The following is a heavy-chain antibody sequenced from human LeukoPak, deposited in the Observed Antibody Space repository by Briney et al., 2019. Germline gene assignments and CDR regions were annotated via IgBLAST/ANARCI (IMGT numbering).Heavy chain of an antibody. J-gene: IGHJ6*03. CDR3: ARVTFGYGSGSYRFHYYYYMDV. CDR2: INHSGST. D-gene: IGHD3-10*01. V-gene: IGHV4-34*01. CDR1: GGSFSGYY. Sequence: SETLSLTCAVYGGSFSGYYWSWIRQPPGKGLEWIGEINHSGSTNYNPSLKSRVTISVDTSKNQFSLKLSSVTAADTAVYYCARVTFGYGSGSYRFHYYYYMDVWGKGTTVTVSS.